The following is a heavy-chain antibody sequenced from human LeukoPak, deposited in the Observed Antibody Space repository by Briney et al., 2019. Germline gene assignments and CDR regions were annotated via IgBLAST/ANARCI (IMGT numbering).Heavy chain of an antibody. Sequence: GGSLRLSCAASGFTFSSYDMHWVRQATGKGLEWVSAIGTAGDTYYPGSVKGRFTISRENAKNSLYLQMNSLRAEDTAVYYCARDSPILLSFWYYFDYWGQGTLVTVSS. D-gene: IGHD3-16*02. J-gene: IGHJ4*02. CDR1: GFTFSSYD. CDR2: IGTAGDT. CDR3: ARDSPILLSFWYYFDY. V-gene: IGHV3-13*01.